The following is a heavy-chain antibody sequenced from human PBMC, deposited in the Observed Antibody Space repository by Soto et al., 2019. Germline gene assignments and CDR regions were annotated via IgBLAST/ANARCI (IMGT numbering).Heavy chain of an antibody. D-gene: IGHD1-7*01. Sequence: SETLSLTCTVSGGSISNYYWSWIRQPAGKGLEWIGRIYTSGNTNYNPSLKSRVTMSLDTSKNQFSLKLSSVTAADTAVYYCARDTIDWNFIYGMAVWDQGTKDTVSS. CDR2: IYTSGNT. CDR1: GGSISNYY. V-gene: IGHV4-4*07. J-gene: IGHJ6*02. CDR3: ARDTIDWNFIYGMAV.